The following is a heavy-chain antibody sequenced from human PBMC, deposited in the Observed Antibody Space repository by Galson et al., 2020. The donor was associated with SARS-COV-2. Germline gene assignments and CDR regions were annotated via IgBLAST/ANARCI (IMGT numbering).Heavy chain of an antibody. D-gene: IGHD5-18*01. CDR1: GGTFSSYA. J-gene: IGHJ4*02. CDR3: ARSSWGDTAMDYDVDY. V-gene: IGHV1-69*13. Sequence: SVKVSCKASGGTFSSYAISWVRQAPGQGLEWMGGIIPIFGTANYAQKFQGRVTITADESTSTAYMELSSLRSEDTAVYYCARSSWGDTAMDYDVDYWGQGTLVTVSS. CDR2: IIPIFGTA.